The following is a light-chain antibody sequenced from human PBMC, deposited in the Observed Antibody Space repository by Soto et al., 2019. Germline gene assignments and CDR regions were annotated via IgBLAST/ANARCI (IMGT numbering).Light chain of an antibody. J-gene: IGKJ1*01. V-gene: IGKV3-11*01. CDR1: QYINTR. CDR3: HQRQSWPRT. Sequence: IILSQSPATLSTIPCHTVTLTCSASQYINTRLAWYQHRPGQAPRLLIYQTSIRSAGIPARFSASGSGTDFTLTISDVQPEDFALYYCHQRQSWPRTFGQGTKVDIK. CDR2: QTS.